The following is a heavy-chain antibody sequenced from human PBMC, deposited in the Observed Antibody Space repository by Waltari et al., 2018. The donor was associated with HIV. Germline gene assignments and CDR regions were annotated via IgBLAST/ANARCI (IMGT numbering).Heavy chain of an antibody. D-gene: IGHD2-2*01. CDR3: ARRGDGFNQHARLDH. CDR2: MYNSGTT. V-gene: IGHV4-39*01. CDR1: GGSITRNDFY. Sequence: QLHLQESGPGLVKPSETLALTCTVSGGSITRNDFYWAWIRQPPGKGLEWIGLMYNSGTTDENPSLKSRVSMSRDTSKNRFSLRLHSVTAADKAIYYCARRGDGFNQHARLDHWGPGTLVTVSS. J-gene: IGHJ4*02.